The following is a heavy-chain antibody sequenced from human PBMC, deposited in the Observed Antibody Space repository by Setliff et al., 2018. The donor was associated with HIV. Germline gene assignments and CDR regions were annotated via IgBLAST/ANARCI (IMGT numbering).Heavy chain of an antibody. Sequence: PSETLSLTCSVSDDSFSSHFWSWIRQPPGKGLEYIGYIYYSGSTNYNPSLKSRVTISIDMSKNQVSLRLNSVTAADTAVYYCAGVKGFWSDHIGTYDYHYYMDVRGKGTTVTVSS. J-gene: IGHJ6*03. D-gene: IGHD3-3*01. V-gene: IGHV4-59*11. CDR2: IYYSGST. CDR1: DDSFSSHF. CDR3: AGVKGFWSDHIGTYDYHYYMDV.